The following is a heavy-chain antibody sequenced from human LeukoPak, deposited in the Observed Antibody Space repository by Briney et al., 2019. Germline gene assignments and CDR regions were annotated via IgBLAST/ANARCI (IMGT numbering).Heavy chain of an antibody. J-gene: IGHJ4*02. CDR1: GFTFSSYA. V-gene: IGHV3-23*01. CDR2: ISGSGGST. D-gene: IGHD3-10*01. CDR3: AKDVSYYYGSGSSPSSYYFDY. Sequence: GGSLRLSCAASGFTFSSYAMSWVRQAPGKGLEWVSAISGSGGSTYYADSVKGRFTISRDNSKNTLYLQMNSLRAEDTAVYYCAKDVSYYYGSGSSPSSYYFDYWGQGTLVTVSS.